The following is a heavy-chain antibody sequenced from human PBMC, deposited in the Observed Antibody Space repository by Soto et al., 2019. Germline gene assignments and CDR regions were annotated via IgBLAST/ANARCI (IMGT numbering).Heavy chain of an antibody. J-gene: IGHJ6*02. D-gene: IGHD1-20*01. CDR2: IWYDGSNK. V-gene: IGHV3-33*01. CDR3: ARDFPPGIGWGMDV. CDR1: GFTFSSYG. Sequence: PGGSLRLSCAASGFTFSSYGMHWVRQAPGKGLEWVAVIWYDGSNKYYADSVKSRFTISRDNSKNTLYVQMNSLRAEDTAVYYCARDFPPGIGWGMDVWGQGTTVTVSS.